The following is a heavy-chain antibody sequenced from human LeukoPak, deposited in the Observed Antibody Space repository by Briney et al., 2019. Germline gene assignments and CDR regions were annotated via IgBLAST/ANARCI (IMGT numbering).Heavy chain of an antibody. J-gene: IGHJ4*02. CDR2: ISYDGSNK. Sequence: PGGSLRLSCAASGFTFSSYGMHWVRQAPGKGLEWVAVISYDGSNKYYADSVKGRFTISRDNSKNTLYLRTNSLRAEDTAVYYCAKVQQQLVRDYFDYWGQGTLVTVSS. CDR3: AKVQQQLVRDYFDY. CDR1: GFTFSSYG. D-gene: IGHD6-13*01. V-gene: IGHV3-30*18.